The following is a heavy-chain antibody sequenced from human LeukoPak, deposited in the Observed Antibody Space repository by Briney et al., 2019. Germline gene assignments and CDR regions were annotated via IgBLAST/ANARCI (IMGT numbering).Heavy chain of an antibody. D-gene: IGHD4-17*01. CDR3: AKGVQREFEYGTAPNH. CDR1: GFTLQQYC. CDR2: IWSDGSNQ. Sequence: RGRSLRLSFAAPGFTLQQYCILRGRQAPGKGLEWVAVIWSDGSNQYYADSVKGRFTISRDNFKNTVSLQMNCLRAEDTALYYCAKGVQREFEYGTAPNHGGQESLVTVSS. J-gene: IGHJ4*02. V-gene: IGHV3-33*06.